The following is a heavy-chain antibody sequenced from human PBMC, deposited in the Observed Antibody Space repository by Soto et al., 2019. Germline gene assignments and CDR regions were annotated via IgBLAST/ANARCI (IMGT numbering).Heavy chain of an antibody. CDR3: ARVPFDTLTGYALYGMDV. D-gene: IGHD3-9*01. CDR2: VYYSGSA. J-gene: IGHJ6*02. CDR1: DASISIYY. V-gene: IGHV4-59*01. Sequence: PSETLSLTCTVSDASISIYYWSWIRQSPGKGLEWLGYVYYSGSAIYNPSLNSRVTISIDTSGSQFSLMLNSVTAADTAVYFCARVPFDTLTGYALYGMDVWGQGTTVTVSS.